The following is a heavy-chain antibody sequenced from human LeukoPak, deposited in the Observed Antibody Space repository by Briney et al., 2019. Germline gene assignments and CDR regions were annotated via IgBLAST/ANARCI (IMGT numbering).Heavy chain of an antibody. CDR1: GYTFTTYD. D-gene: IGHD5-12*01. CDR3: ARAEEVATIDY. J-gene: IGHJ4*02. V-gene: IGHV1-18*01. Sequence: ASVKVSCKASGYTFTTYDINWVRQATGQGLEWMGWISAYNGNTNYAQKLQGRVTMTTDTSTSTAYMELRSLRSDDTAVYYCARAEEVATIDYWGQGTLVTVSS. CDR2: ISAYNGNT.